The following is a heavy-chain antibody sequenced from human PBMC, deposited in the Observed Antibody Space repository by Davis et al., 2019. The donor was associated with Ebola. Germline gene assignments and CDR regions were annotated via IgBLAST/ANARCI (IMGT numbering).Heavy chain of an antibody. CDR3: ARPTTGSDNSGFYYFDY. V-gene: IGHV1-18*04. J-gene: IGHJ4*02. D-gene: IGHD3-22*01. CDR1: GYTFTSYG. Sequence: AASVKVSCKASGYTFTSYGISWVRQAPGQGLEWMGWINPHNGNTNYAQNVQGRVTMTTDTSTSTAYMEVGSLRSDDTAVYFCARPTTGSDNSGFYYFDYWGQGTLVTVSS. CDR2: INPHNGNT.